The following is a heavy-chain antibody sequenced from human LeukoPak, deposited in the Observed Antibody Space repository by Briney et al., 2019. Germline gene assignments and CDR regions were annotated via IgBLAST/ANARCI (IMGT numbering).Heavy chain of an antibody. D-gene: IGHD3-22*01. V-gene: IGHV3-74*01. CDR3: ARDTYYYNSSAFYHYYYGMDV. J-gene: IGHJ6*02. CDR2: IESDGSRT. Sequence: GGSLRLSCAASGFTFSNYWMHWVRQVPGKGLEWVSRIESDGSRTRYADSVKGRFTISRDNAKNTLDLQMNSLRAEDTAVYYCARDTYYYNSSAFYHYYYGMDVWGQGTTVTVSS. CDR1: GFTFSNYW.